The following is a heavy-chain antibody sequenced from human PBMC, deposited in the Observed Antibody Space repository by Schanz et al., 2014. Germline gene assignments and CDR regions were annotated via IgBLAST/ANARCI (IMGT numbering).Heavy chain of an antibody. CDR1: GFTFRSYA. CDR3: ARDKGGYYPFDY. CDR2: TWFDGSNA. Sequence: VQLLESGGGLIQPGGSLRLSCAASGFTFRSYAMSWVRQAPGKGLEWVAVTWFDGSNAYYADSVKGRFTISRDNSKNTLYLQMNSLRAEDTAVYYCARDKGGYYPFDYWGQGSLVTVSS. J-gene: IGHJ4*02. D-gene: IGHD3-22*01. V-gene: IGHV3-33*08.